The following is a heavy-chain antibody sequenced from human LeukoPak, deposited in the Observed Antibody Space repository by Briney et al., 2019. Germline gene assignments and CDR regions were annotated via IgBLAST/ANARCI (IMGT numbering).Heavy chain of an antibody. CDR2: IYYSGST. Sequence: SETLSLTCTVSGGSISSYYWSWIRQPPGKGLEWIGYIYYSGSTNYNPSLKSRVTISVDTSKNQFSLKLSSVTAADTAVYYCARDSTTVIFQHWGQGTLVTVSS. CDR1: GGSISSYY. V-gene: IGHV4-59*01. CDR3: ARDSTTVIFQH. J-gene: IGHJ1*01. D-gene: IGHD4-17*01.